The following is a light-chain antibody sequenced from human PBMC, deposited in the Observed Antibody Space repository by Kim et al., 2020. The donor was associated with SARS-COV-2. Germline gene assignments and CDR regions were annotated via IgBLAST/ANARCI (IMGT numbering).Light chain of an antibody. CDR1: QSISSY. J-gene: IGKJ1*01. Sequence: ASVGDRVAITCRASQSISSYLNWYQQKPGKPPKLLIYTASSLQSGVPSRFSGSGSGTDFTLTISSLQPEDFATYYCQQSYSTPRTFGQGTKVDIK. CDR3: QQSYSTPRT. CDR2: TAS. V-gene: IGKV1-39*01.